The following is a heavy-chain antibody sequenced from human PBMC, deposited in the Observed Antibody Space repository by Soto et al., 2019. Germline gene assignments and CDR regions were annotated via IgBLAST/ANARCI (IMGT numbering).Heavy chain of an antibody. Sequence: ASVKVSCKASGYTFTSYGISWVRQAPGQGLEWMGWISAYNGNTNYAQKLQGRVTMTTDTSTSTAYMELRSLRSDDTAVYYCACVSGAAAVNYGMDVWGQGNTVTVSS. V-gene: IGHV1-18*01. J-gene: IGHJ6*02. CDR2: ISAYNGNT. D-gene: IGHD6-13*01. CDR1: GYTFTSYG. CDR3: ACVSGAAAVNYGMDV.